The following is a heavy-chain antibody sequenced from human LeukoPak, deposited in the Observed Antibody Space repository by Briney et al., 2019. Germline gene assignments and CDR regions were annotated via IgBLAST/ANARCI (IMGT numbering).Heavy chain of an antibody. J-gene: IGHJ4*02. CDR2: VSGGSVST. D-gene: IGHD3-10*01. Sequence: GGSLRLSCAASGFTFSNYAMTWVRQAPGKGLEWVSTVSGGSVSTYYADSVKGRFAISRDNSKSTLYLQMNSLRAEDTAVYYCAKDFGRNLGGPGYWGRGTRVTVSS. CDR3: AKDFGRNLGGPGY. V-gene: IGHV3-23*01. CDR1: GFTFSNYA.